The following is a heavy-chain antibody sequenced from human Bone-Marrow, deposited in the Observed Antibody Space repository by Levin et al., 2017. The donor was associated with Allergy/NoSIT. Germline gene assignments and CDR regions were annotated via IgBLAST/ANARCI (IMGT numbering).Heavy chain of an antibody. J-gene: IGHJ6*02. CDR1: GFSISTYW. V-gene: IGHV3-7*01. D-gene: IGHD3-16*01. CDR2: IDQAESET. Sequence: GGSLRLSCVASGFSISTYWMSWVRQAPGKGLEWVANIDQAESETYYVESMKGRFTISRDNAKNSIHLQMNSLRAEDTAVYYCARAWKYSYAYGPYYYYAMDVWGQGTTVTVSS. CDR3: ARAWKYSYAYGPYYYYAMDV.